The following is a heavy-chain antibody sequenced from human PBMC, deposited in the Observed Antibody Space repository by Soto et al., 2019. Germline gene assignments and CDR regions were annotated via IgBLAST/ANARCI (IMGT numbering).Heavy chain of an antibody. CDR2: IYNDGTT. J-gene: IGHJ6*02. CDR1: GLPVAGSY. V-gene: IGHV3-53*01. CDR3: GMDV. Sequence: GGSLRLSCVASGLPVAGSYMAWVRQAPGKGLEWASVIYNDGTTYYSQSVEGRFTISRDTSKNTLYLQMDRLRDEDTADYYYGMDVWGQGTTVTVSS.